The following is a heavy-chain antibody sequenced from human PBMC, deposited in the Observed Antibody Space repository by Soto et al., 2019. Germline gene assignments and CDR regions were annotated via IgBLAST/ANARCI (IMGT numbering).Heavy chain of an antibody. CDR1: GFTFSSYS. CDR2: ISSSSSTI. D-gene: IGHD3-10*01. Sequence: SGGSLRLSCAASGFTFSSYSMNWVRQAPGKGLEWVSYISSSSSTIYYADSVKGRFTISRDNAKNSLYLQVNSLRDEDTAVYYCARAGLWFGEFSGTYGMDVWGQGTTVTVSS. CDR3: ARAGLWFGEFSGTYGMDV. V-gene: IGHV3-48*02. J-gene: IGHJ6*02.